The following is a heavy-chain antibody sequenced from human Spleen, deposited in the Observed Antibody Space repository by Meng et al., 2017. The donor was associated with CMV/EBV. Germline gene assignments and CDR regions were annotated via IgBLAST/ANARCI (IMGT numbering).Heavy chain of an antibody. CDR1: GGSISSSHYY. CDR2: MFYSGST. J-gene: IGHJ5*02. V-gene: IGHV4-39*01. D-gene: IGHD6-13*01. CDR3: ARVEPHSSSWMGWFDP. Sequence: SETLSLTCTVSGGSISSSHYYWGWIRQPPGKGLEWIAYMFYSGSTYYNPSLKSRVTISVDTSKNQFSLKLSSVTAADTAVYYCARVEPHSSSWMGWFDPWGQGTLVTVSS.